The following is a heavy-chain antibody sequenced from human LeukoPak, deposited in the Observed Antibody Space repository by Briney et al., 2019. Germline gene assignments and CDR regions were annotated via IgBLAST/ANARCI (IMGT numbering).Heavy chain of an antibody. CDR2: IFSSGPT. Sequence: PGGSVRLSCAASGSNVSNNYMNWVRQAPGKGLEWVSVIFSSGPTYYADSVKGRFTISRDTSKNALYLQMNSLRAEDTAVYYCAISGLGFGEFRGLDYWGQGTLVTVSS. D-gene: IGHD3-10*01. V-gene: IGHV3-53*01. CDR1: GSNVSNNY. J-gene: IGHJ4*02. CDR3: AISGLGFGEFRGLDY.